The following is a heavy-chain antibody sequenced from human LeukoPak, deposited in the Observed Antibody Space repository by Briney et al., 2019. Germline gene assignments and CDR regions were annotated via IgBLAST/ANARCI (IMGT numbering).Heavy chain of an antibody. V-gene: IGHV3-23*01. CDR1: GFTFSSYA. Sequence: PGGSLRLSCAASGFTFSSYAMSWVRQAPGKGLEWVSAISGSGGSTYYADSVKGRFTISRDNSKNTLYLQMNSLRAEDTALYYCARDFVVNYGWGAFDIWGQGTMLTVSS. D-gene: IGHD3-10*01. J-gene: IGHJ3*02. CDR3: ARDFVVNYGWGAFDI. CDR2: ISGSGGST.